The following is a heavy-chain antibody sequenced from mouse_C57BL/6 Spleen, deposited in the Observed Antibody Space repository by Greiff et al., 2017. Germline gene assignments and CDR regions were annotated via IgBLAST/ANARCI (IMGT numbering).Heavy chain of an antibody. CDR2: ISSGGSYT. D-gene: IGHD2-4*01. V-gene: IGHV5-6*02. CDR1: GFTFSSYG. Sequence: DVKLVESGGDLVKPGGSLKLSCAASGFTFSSYGMSWVRQTPDKRLEWVATISSGGSYTYYPDSVKGRFTISRDNAKNTLYLQMSSLKSEDTAMYYCARHKELRRVPYYAMDYWGQGTSVTVSS. CDR3: ARHKELRRVPYYAMDY. J-gene: IGHJ4*01.